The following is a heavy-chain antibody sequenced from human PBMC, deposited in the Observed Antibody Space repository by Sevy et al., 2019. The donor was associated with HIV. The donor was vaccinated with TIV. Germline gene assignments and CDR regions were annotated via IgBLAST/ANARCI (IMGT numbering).Heavy chain of an antibody. CDR1: GFSFSDYY. CDR2: ISSRNIYI. D-gene: IGHD3-10*01. V-gene: IGHV3-11*06. CDR3: ARGVGVVGGVIDS. Sequence: GGSLRLSCAVSGFSFSDYYMSWIRQAPGKGLEWVSSISSRNIYIYYVDSVKGRFTISRDNAKNSLDLQMNSLRAEDTAVYYCARGVGVVGGVIDSWGQGTLVTVSS. J-gene: IGHJ4*02.